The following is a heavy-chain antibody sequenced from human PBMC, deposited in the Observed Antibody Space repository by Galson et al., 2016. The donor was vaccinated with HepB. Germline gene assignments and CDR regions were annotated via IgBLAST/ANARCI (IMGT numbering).Heavy chain of an antibody. CDR3: ARVPISGHNSFDY. Sequence: SLRLSCAVSGFSFSSHSMNWVRQGPGKALEWISYISSGGHTMYYADSVKGRFTISRDDAVNSLYLQMNSLRAEDTAVYFCARVPISGHNSFDYWGQGTPVTVS. J-gene: IGHJ4*02. CDR2: ISSGGHTM. CDR1: GFSFSSHS. D-gene: IGHD3-3*02. V-gene: IGHV3-48*04.